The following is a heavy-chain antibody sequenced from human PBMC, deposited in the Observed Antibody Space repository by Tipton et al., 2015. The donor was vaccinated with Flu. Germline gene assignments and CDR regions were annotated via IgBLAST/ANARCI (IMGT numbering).Heavy chain of an antibody. CDR2: ISKTGHTI. D-gene: IGHD2/OR15-2a*01. Sequence: GSLRLSCAASGFTVSSHERNWVRQAPGKGLEWISHISKTGHTIYYADSVLGRFTISRDIAKNSPYLQMNSLRVEDSSLYYCARGNPEDAFDVWGHGTMVAVSS. CDR3: ARGNPEDAFDV. V-gene: IGHV3-48*03. CDR1: GFTVSSHE. J-gene: IGHJ3*01.